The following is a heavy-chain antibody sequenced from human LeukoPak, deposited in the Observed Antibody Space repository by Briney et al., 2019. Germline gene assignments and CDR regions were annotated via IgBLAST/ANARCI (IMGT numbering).Heavy chain of an antibody. D-gene: IGHD4-11*01. CDR1: GGSITNTKYY. Sequence: SETLSLTCTLSGGSITNTKYYWGWIRQPPGKGLEWIGSIYYTGSTYYNPSLKSRVSISVDTSKNQFSLKLRSVTAADTALYYCTRHTGYISGQYSNYEDSWGQGTLVTVSS. J-gene: IGHJ4*02. CDR3: TRHTGYISGQYSNYEDS. CDR2: IYYTGST. V-gene: IGHV4-39*01.